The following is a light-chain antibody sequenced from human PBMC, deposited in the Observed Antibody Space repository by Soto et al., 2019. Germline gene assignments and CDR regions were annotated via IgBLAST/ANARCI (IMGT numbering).Light chain of an antibody. CDR3: LSFASSLSVV. V-gene: IGLV1-40*01. CDR2: GNT. Sequence: QAVVTQPPSVSGAPGQRVTISCTGSSSNIGAGYDVHWYQQPPGRAPKLLIYGNTNRPSGVPDRFSGSKFGTSASLAITGLQAEDEADYYCLSFASSLSVVFGGGTKLTVL. CDR1: SSNIGAGYD. J-gene: IGLJ2*01.